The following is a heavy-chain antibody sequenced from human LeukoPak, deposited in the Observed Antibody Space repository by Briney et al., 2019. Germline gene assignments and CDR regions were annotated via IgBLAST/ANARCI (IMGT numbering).Heavy chain of an antibody. V-gene: IGHV3-48*03. Sequence: GGSLRLSCAASGFTFSTYAVTWVRQAPGKGLEWVSSISGGGDNTYYADSVKGRFTISRDNAKDSLYLQMNSLRAEDTAVYYCARATVVKLDYWGQGTLVTVSS. CDR3: ARATVVKLDY. CDR1: GFTFSTYA. CDR2: ISGGGDNT. D-gene: IGHD4-23*01. J-gene: IGHJ4*02.